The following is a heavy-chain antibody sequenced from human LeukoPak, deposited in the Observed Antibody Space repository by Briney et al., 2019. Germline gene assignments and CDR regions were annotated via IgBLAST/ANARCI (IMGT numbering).Heavy chain of an antibody. CDR3: ARDFYGSGTSVY. J-gene: IGHJ4*02. V-gene: IGHV3-21*01. CDR1: GFTFTYYT. Sequence: RGSLRLSCAASGFTFTYYTMNWVRQAPGKGLEWVSSISGDSAYMYYADSVKGRFTISRDNAKNSLYLQMNSLRVEDTAVYYCARDFYGSGTSVYWGQGILVTVSS. CDR2: ISGDSAYM. D-gene: IGHD3-10*01.